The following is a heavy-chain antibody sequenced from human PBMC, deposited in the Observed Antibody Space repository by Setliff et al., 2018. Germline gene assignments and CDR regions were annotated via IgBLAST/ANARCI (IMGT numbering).Heavy chain of an antibody. Sequence: SETLSLTCSVSGDSMNSRKFYWNWIRQPAGRGLEWIGKIYHSGNTYYNPSLKSRFTISRDNAKNSLSLQMNSLRAEDTAVYYCVGSGTCSYWGQGTLVTVSS. D-gene: IGHD3-10*01. CDR1: GDSMNSRKFY. CDR2: IYHSGNT. J-gene: IGHJ4*02. CDR3: VGSGTCSY. V-gene: IGHV4-39*01.